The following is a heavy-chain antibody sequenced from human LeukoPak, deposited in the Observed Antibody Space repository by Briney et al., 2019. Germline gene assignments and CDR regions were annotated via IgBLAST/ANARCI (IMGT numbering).Heavy chain of an antibody. V-gene: IGHV3-21*01. D-gene: IGHD3/OR15-3a*01. CDR1: GFTFSSYS. CDR3: ARDRDWSVLYDASDI. J-gene: IGHJ3*02. Sequence: GGSLRLSCAASGFTFSSYSMNWVRQAPGKGLEWVSFISSSSSYINYADSVKGRFTISRDNAKNSLYLQMNSLRAEDTAVYYCARDRDWSVLYDASDIWGQGTMVTVSS. CDR2: ISSSSSYI.